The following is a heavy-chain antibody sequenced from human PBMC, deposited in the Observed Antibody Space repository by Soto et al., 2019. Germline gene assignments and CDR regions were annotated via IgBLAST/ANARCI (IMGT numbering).Heavy chain of an antibody. Sequence: QVQLVQSGSELKKPGASVKVSCKASGYTFTSYAMNWVRQAPGQGLEWMGWINTNTGNPTYAQGFTGRFVFSLDTPVSTAYLQICSLKAGDTAVYYCAISRFLEWLPYNWFDPWGQGTLVTVSS. J-gene: IGHJ5*02. CDR2: INTNTGNP. D-gene: IGHD3-3*01. CDR1: GYTFTSYA. V-gene: IGHV7-4-1*01. CDR3: AISRFLEWLPYNWFDP.